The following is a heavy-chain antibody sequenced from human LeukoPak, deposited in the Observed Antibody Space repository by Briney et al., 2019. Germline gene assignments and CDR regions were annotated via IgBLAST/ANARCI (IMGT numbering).Heavy chain of an antibody. J-gene: IGHJ4*02. V-gene: IGHV3-7*03. CDR1: EFSFITYW. CDR3: ARGRARGVISVGY. CDR2: IKQDGSEK. D-gene: IGHD3-10*01. Sequence: GGSLRLSCAASEFSFITYWMSWVRQAPGKGLEWVANIKQDGSEKYYVDSVKGRFTISRDNAKNSLYLQMNSLRSDDTAVYYCARGRARGVISVGYWGQGTLVTVSS.